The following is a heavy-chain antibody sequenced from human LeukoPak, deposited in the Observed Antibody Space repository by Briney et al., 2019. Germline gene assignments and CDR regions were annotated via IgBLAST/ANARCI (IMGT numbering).Heavy chain of an antibody. CDR1: GYTFTSYA. J-gene: IGHJ4*02. CDR3: ARGSSGYPRYFDY. D-gene: IGHD3-22*01. Sequence: ASVKVSCKSSGYTFTSYAMHWVRQSPGQRLEWMGWINGGNGNTKYSQKLQGRVTITRDTSASTAYMELTSLRSEDTAVYYCARGSSGYPRYFDYWGQGTLVTVSS. CDR2: INGGNGNT. V-gene: IGHV1-3*01.